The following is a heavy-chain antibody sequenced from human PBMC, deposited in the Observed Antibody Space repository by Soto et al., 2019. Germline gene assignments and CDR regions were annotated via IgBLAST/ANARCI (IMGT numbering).Heavy chain of an antibody. Sequence: EVQLLESGGGLVQPGGSLRLSCAASGFTFSTSGMSWVRQAPGKGLEWVSGISRGGGRKYFADTVKGRFTIFRDNSRNTVDLPMNSLRAEDTAVYNCAKEGPGQWLVEVDHWGQGILVTVSS. J-gene: IGHJ4*02. CDR2: ISRGGGRK. CDR3: AKEGPGQWLVEVDH. D-gene: IGHD6-19*01. V-gene: IGHV3-23*01. CDR1: GFTFSTSG.